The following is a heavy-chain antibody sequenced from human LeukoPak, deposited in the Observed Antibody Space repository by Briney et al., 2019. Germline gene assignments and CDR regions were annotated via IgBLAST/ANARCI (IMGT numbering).Heavy chain of an antibody. J-gene: IGHJ4*02. D-gene: IGHD1-26*01. CDR1: GFTFNNYA. CDR2: ISGSGDST. CDR3: AKHRRDLLSYSLFDY. Sequence: GGSLRLSCAASGFTFNNYAMSWVRQAPGKGLEWVSGISGSGDSTYYADSVKGRFTISRDNSKNTLFLQMSNLRAEDTAVYYCAKHRRDLLSYSLFDYWGQGSLVTVSS. V-gene: IGHV3-23*01.